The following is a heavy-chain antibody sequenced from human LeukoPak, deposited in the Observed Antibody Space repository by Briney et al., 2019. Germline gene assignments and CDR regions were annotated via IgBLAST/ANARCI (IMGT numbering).Heavy chain of an antibody. CDR2: ISTSGDST. CDR3: ARGTPTLDY. CDR1: GFTFTHHA. D-gene: IGHD3-16*01. Sequence: GGSLRLSCAASGFTFTHHAMNWVRQAPGKGLEWVALISTSGDSTYYADSVKGRFAISRDNSKDMVFLQLNGLRAEGTAVYFCARGTPTLDYWGQGTMVTVSS. J-gene: IGHJ4*02. V-gene: IGHV3-23*01.